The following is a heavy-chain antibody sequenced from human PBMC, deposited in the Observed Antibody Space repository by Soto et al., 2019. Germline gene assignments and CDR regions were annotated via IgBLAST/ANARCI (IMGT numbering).Heavy chain of an antibody. V-gene: IGHV1-18*01. Sequence: APVKVSCKASGYTLPTHAIYLVRQAPGQGLEWMGWISAYNGNTNYAQKLQGRVTMTTDTSTSTAYMELRSLRSDDTAVYYCARLAGTGGDTFDYWGQGTLVTVSS. CDR2: ISAYNGNT. CDR1: GYTLPTHA. CDR3: ARLAGTGGDTFDY. J-gene: IGHJ4*02. D-gene: IGHD6-19*01.